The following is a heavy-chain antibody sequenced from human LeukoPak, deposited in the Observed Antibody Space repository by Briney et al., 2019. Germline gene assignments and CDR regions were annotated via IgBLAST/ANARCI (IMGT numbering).Heavy chain of an antibody. CDR1: GGSISSSNW. CDR3: ARGYCSGGSCYSHYYYNYMDV. Sequence: PSETLSLTCAVSGGSISSSNWWNWVRQPPGKGLEWIGEINHSGSTNYNPSLKSRVTISVDTSKNQFSLKLSSVTAADTAVYYCARGYCSGGSCYSHYYYNYMDVWGKGTTVTVSS. D-gene: IGHD2-15*01. V-gene: IGHV4-4*02. CDR2: INHSGST. J-gene: IGHJ6*03.